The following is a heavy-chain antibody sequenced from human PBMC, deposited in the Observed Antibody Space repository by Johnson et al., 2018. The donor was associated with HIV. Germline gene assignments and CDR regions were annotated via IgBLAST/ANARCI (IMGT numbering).Heavy chain of an antibody. V-gene: IGHV3-30*05. CDR3: ARGAPWSGSDAFDI. CDR2: IRYDGTNK. D-gene: IGHD3-3*01. Sequence: QVQLVESGGGVVQPGRSLRLSCAASGFTFTAYGMHWVRQAPGKGLEWVAFIRYDGTNKYYTDSVKGRFTISRDNAKNTLYLQMNNLRTEDTAVYYCARGAPWSGSDAFDIWGQGTMVTVSS. CDR1: GFTFTAYG. J-gene: IGHJ3*02.